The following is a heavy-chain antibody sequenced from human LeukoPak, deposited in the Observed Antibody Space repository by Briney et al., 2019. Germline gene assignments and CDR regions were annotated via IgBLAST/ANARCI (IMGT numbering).Heavy chain of an antibody. CDR2: NIPIFGTA. J-gene: IGHJ4*02. Sequence: SVKVSCKASGGTFSSYAISWVRQAPGQGLEWMGGNIPIFGTANYAQKFQGRVTITADESTSTAYMELSSLRSEDTAVYYCARVLSPYCGGDCYSVYFDYWGQGTLVTVSS. D-gene: IGHD2-21*02. CDR1: GGTFSSYA. V-gene: IGHV1-69*13. CDR3: ARVLSPYCGGDCYSVYFDY.